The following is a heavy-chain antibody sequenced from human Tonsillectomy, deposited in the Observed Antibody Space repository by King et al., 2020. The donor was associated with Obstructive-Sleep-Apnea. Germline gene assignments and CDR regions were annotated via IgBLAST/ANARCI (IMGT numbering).Heavy chain of an antibody. D-gene: IGHD1-26*01. CDR1: GFTFSSYD. CDR2: IGTAGDP. V-gene: IGHV3-13*05. CDR3: ARGVLGELLPGLGMDV. Sequence: VQLVESGGGLVQPGGSLRLSCAASGFTFSSYDMHWVRQATGKGLEWVSAIGTAGDPYYPGSVKGRFTISRENAKNSLYLQMNSLRAGDTAVYYCARGVLGELLPGLGMDVWGQGTTVTVSS. J-gene: IGHJ6*02.